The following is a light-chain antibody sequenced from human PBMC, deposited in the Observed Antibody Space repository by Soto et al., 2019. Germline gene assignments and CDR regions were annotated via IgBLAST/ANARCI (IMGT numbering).Light chain of an antibody. Sequence: EIGLTQSPGTLSLSPGERVTLSCRASQSVSSSYLAWYQQKPSQAPRLLIYGASNRATGIPDRFSGSGSKTEFTLTISRLEPEDLAVYYCQQYGTSPSTFGQGTKVDIK. CDR1: QSVSSSY. CDR3: QQYGTSPST. V-gene: IGKV3-20*01. J-gene: IGKJ2*01. CDR2: GAS.